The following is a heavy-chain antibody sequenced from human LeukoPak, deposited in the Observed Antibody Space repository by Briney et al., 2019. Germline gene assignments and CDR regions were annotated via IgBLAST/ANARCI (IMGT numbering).Heavy chain of an antibody. J-gene: IGHJ4*02. CDR1: GITLSNYG. CDR3: AKRGVVIRVILVGFHKEAYYFDS. CDR2: ISGSGGGT. V-gene: IGHV3-23*01. Sequence: GGSLRLSCAVSGITLSNYGMSWVRQAPGKGLGWVAGISGSGGGTNYADSVKGRFTISRDNPKNTLFLQMNSLRAEDTAVYFCAKRGVVIRVILVGFHKEAYYFDSWGQGALVTVSS. D-gene: IGHD3-22*01.